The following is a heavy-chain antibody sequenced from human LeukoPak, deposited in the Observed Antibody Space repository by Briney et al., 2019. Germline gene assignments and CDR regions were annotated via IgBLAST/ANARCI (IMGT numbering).Heavy chain of an antibody. CDR2: ISSSSSYI. CDR3: ARESCSSTSCYSGEYYFDY. V-gene: IGHV3-21*01. J-gene: IGHJ4*02. D-gene: IGHD2-2*02. CDR1: GFTFSSYS. Sequence: GGSLRLSCAASGFTFSSYSMNWVRQAPGKGLEWVSSISSSSSYIYYADSVKGRFTISRDNAKNSLYLQMNSLRAEDTAVYYCARESCSSTSCYSGEYYFDYWGQGTLVTVSS.